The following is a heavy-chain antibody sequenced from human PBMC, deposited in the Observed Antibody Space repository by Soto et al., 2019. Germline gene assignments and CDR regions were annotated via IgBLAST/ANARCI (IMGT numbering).Heavy chain of an antibody. CDR2: ISGSGTYT. J-gene: IGHJ6*02. CDR3: ARSSGWRQVVGYKYGLDV. D-gene: IGHD5-18*01. Sequence: QVQLVESGGGLVKPGGSPRLSCAVSGFTVSDHYMTWIRQAPGKGLEWVAYISGSGTYTNYADSVKGRFIISRDIAQNLLWLQINSLRAEDTAVYYCARSSGWRQVVGYKYGLDVWGQGTAVTVSS. CDR1: GFTVSDHY. V-gene: IGHV3-11*06.